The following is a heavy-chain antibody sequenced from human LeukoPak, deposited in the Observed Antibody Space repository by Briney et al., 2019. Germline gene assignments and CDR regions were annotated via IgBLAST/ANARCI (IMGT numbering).Heavy chain of an antibody. CDR3: ARGRPGERWLQFPFDY. D-gene: IGHD5-24*01. CDR1: GGSFSGYY. CDR2: INHSGST. J-gene: IGHJ4*02. Sequence: SETLSLTCAVYGGSFSGYYWSWIRQPPGKGLERIGEINHSGSTNYNPSLKSRVTISVDTSKNQFSLKLSSVTAADTAVYYCARGRPGERWLQFPFDYWGQGTLVTVSS. V-gene: IGHV4-34*01.